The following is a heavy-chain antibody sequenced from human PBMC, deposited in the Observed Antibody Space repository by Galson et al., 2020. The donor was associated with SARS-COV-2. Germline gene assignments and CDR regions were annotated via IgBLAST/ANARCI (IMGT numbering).Heavy chain of an antibody. J-gene: IGHJ4*02. Sequence: SETMSLTCAVSGGSISSSKWWSWVRQPPGKGLEWIGEIYHSGRTNYNTSLKSRVTISVDKSKNQFSLKLSSVTSADTAVYYCARHESYYYDSSGYFSYWGQGTLVTGSS. V-gene: IGHV4-4*02. CDR2: IYHSGRT. CDR1: GGSISSSKW. D-gene: IGHD3-22*01. CDR3: ARHESYYYDSSGYFSY.